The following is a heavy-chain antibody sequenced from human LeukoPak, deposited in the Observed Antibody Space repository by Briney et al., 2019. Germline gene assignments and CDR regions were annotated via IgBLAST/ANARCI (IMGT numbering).Heavy chain of an antibody. D-gene: IGHD1-20*01. CDR3: ARGITGTTY. Sequence: SETLSLTCAVYGGSFSGYYWTWIRQPPGKGLEWIGEINHSGSTNYNPSLKSRVTISVDTSKNQFSLKLSSVTAADTAVYYRARGITGTTYWGQGTLVTVSS. CDR2: INHSGST. CDR1: GGSFSGYY. J-gene: IGHJ4*02. V-gene: IGHV4-34*01.